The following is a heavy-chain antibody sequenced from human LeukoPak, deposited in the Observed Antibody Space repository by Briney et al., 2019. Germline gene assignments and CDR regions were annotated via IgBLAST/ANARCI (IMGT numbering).Heavy chain of an antibody. J-gene: IGHJ4*02. D-gene: IGHD6-13*01. CDR1: GFTFRSYA. Sequence: GSLRLSCAASGFTFRSYAMNWVRQAPGKGLEWVSHIGTGSRIVYYADSVKGRFTISRDNANNSLYLQMNNLRAEDTALYYCIQGYHFDSWGQGTLVTVSS. CDR2: IGTGSRIV. V-gene: IGHV3-48*01. CDR3: IQGYHFDS.